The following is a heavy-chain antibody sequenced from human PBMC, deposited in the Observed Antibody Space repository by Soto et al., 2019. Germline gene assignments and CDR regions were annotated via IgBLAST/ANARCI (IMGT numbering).Heavy chain of an antibody. V-gene: IGHV4-59*01. J-gene: IGHJ6*02. Sequence: WTWLRQTPGKGLEWVGYIHYSGSTNYNPSLKGRVTISVDTSKNQFSLKLSSVTAADTAMYYCARDGGDRGPSAYYGMDVWGPGTTVTVSS. CDR2: IHYSGST. D-gene: IGHD3-10*01. CDR3: ARDGGDRGPSAYYGMDV.